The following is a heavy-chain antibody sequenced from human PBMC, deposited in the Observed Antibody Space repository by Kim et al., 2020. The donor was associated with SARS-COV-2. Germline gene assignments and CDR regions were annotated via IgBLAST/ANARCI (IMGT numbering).Heavy chain of an antibody. CDR3: AKAGYCGSNCYSEIHYYALDV. V-gene: IGHV3-23*01. D-gene: IGHD2-21*01. CDR1: GFTFSDYA. J-gene: IGHJ6*02. Sequence: GGSLRLSCAASGFTFSDYAMTWVRQAPGKGLEWVAVISGSAAGTKYADSVKGRFTIFRDNSKNTLALQMNSLTAQDTAVYYCAKAGYCGSNCYSEIHYYALDVWGPGTAVTVSS. CDR2: ISGSAAGT.